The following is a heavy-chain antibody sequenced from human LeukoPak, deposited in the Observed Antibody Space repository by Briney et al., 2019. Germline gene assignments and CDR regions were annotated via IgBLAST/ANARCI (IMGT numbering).Heavy chain of an antibody. CDR1: GGSFSGYY. D-gene: IGHD4-17*01. J-gene: IGHJ4*02. Sequence: SETLSLTCAVYGGSFSGYYWNWLRQPPGKGLEWIGEINHSGSTNYNPSLKSRVTISVDTSKNQFSLKLSSVTAADTAVYYCARGLRNYGNDYWGQGTLVTVSS. V-gene: IGHV4-34*01. CDR3: ARGLRNYGNDY. CDR2: INHSGST.